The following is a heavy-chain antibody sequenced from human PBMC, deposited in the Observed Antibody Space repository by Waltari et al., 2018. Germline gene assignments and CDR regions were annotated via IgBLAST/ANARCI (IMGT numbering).Heavy chain of an antibody. CDR1: GFTFSNSW. D-gene: IGHD3-22*01. J-gene: IGHJ4*02. CDR2: INSDGSTT. Sequence: EVQLVESGGGLVQPGGSLRLSCEGSGFTFSNSWVHWVRQAPGKGLEWLSRINSDGSTTNYADSVNGRFTISRDNAKNTLYLEMNSLRAEDTAVYYCARAGYYRFDYWGQGTLVTVSS. CDR3: ARAGYYRFDY. V-gene: IGHV3-74*01.